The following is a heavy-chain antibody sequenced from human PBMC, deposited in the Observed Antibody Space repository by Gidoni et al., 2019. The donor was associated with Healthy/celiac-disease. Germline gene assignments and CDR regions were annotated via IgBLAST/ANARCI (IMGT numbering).Heavy chain of an antibody. J-gene: IGHJ4*02. V-gene: IGHV4-61*01. D-gene: IGHD6-6*01. CDR3: ARLTARIAARSRFDY. Sequence: QVQLQESGPGLVKPSETLSLTCTVSGGSVSSGSYYWSWIRQPPGKGLEWIGYIYYSGSTNYNPSLKSRVTISVDTSKNQFSLKLSSVTAADTAVYYCARLTARIAARSRFDYWGQGTLVTVSS. CDR2: IYYSGST. CDR1: GGSVSSGSYY.